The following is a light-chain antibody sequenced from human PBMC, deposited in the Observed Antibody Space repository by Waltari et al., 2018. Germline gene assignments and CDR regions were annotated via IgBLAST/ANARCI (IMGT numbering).Light chain of an antibody. CDR1: SLRTYY. CDR3: HDRDSNGDVL. V-gene: IGLV3-19*01. J-gene: IGLJ2*01. CDR2: GKN. Sequence: SSELTQDPAVSVALGQTVRITCQGDSLRTYYVSWFQQKAGQAPTLVIYGKNNRPSGIPDRFSASTSGSRASVTIIGAQAEEEADYYCHDRDSNGDVLIGGGTKVTVV.